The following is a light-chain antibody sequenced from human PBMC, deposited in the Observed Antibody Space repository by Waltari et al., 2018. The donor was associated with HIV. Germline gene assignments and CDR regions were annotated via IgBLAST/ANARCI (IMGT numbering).Light chain of an antibody. CDR1: QNIRGY. CDR2: GAS. CDR3: QQTSSTTFT. V-gene: IGKV1-39*01. J-gene: IGKJ3*01. Sequence: DIQMTQSPSSLSASVGDRITITCRASQNIRGYLNWYQHKPGRAPKLLIYGASTFPSGVPSRFSGSGSGTDFTLTISSLQPEDFATYYCQQTSSTTFTFGPGTTVDVK.